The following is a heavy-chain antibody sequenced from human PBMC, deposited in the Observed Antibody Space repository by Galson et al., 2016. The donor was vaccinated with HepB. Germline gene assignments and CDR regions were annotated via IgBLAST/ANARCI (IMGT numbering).Heavy chain of an antibody. D-gene: IGHD6-19*01. J-gene: IGHJ4*02. CDR2: IYSGGST. CDR3: ARALSGWDGFDY. Sequence: SLRLSCAAYEFTASSNYLNWIRQAPGKGLEWVSAIYSGGSTHYADSVKGRFTISRDNSKNTVYLEMKSLRAEDTAVYCCARALSGWDGFDYWGQGTLVIVSS. CDR1: EFTASSNY. V-gene: IGHV3-53*01.